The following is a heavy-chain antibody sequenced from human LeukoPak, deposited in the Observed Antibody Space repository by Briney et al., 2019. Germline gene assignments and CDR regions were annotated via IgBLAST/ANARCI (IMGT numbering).Heavy chain of an antibody. Sequence: ASVKVSCKASGYTFTSYDINWVRQATGQGLEWMGWMNPNSGNTGYAQKLQGRVTMTTDTSTSTAYMELRSLRSDDTAVYYCAVNYCSSTSCHDYWGQGTLVTVSS. CDR1: GYTFTSYD. D-gene: IGHD2-2*01. J-gene: IGHJ4*02. CDR2: MNPNSGNT. V-gene: IGHV1-8*01. CDR3: AVNYCSSTSCHDY.